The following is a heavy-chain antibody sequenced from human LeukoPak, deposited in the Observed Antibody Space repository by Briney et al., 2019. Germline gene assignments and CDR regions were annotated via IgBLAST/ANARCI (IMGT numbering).Heavy chain of an antibody. CDR1: GGSFRSSSYY. CDR2: IYYSGST. CDR3: ARVYGDYLMDV. Sequence: PSETLSLTCTVSGGSFRSSSYYWGWIRQTPGKGLEWIGCIYYSGSTYYNPSLKSRVTISVDTSENQFSLKLSSVTAADTAVYYCARVYGDYLMDVWGQGTTVTVSS. V-gene: IGHV4-39*07. D-gene: IGHD4-17*01. J-gene: IGHJ6*02.